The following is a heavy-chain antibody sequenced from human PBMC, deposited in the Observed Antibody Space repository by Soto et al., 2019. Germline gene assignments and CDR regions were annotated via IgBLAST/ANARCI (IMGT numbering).Heavy chain of an antibody. CDR1: VFTFINTG. Sequence: PGWSLRLSCAGSVFTFINTGMSWFRQAPGQGLEWVSAITGNGDTTYYADSVKGRFTISRDNYKSTLYLQMNSLRAEDTAVYYCAKIDGYFDYWGQGTLVTVSS. V-gene: IGHV3-23*01. CDR2: ITGNGDTT. J-gene: IGHJ4*02. CDR3: AKIDGYFDY. D-gene: IGHD3-22*01.